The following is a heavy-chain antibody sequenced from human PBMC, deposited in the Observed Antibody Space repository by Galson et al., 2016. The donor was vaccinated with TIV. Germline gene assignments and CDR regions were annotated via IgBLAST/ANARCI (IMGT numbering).Heavy chain of an antibody. D-gene: IGHD6-13*01. Sequence: GGSISSGNYYWSWIRQHPGKGLEWIGYIYHSGNTYYNPSLKSRVTISVDRSRNQFSLKLSSVTAVDTAVYYCARFSSSWYDAFDIWGQGIMVTVSS. CDR1: GGSISSGNYY. V-gene: IGHV4-30-2*01. CDR2: IYHSGNT. J-gene: IGHJ3*02. CDR3: ARFSSSWYDAFDI.